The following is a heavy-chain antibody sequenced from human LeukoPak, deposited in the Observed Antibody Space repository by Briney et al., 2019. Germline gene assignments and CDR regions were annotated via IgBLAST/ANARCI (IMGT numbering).Heavy chain of an antibody. CDR2: IYPGDSDT. Sequence: PGESLKISCKGSGYSFTSYWIGWVRQMPGKGLEWMGIIYPGDSDTRYSPSFQGQVTISADKSISTAYLQWSSLKASDTAMYYCARHVDTAMDETYLPSPSDYWGQGTLVTVSS. D-gene: IGHD5-18*01. J-gene: IGHJ4*02. CDR1: GYSFTSYW. V-gene: IGHV5-51*01. CDR3: ARHVDTAMDETYLPSPSDY.